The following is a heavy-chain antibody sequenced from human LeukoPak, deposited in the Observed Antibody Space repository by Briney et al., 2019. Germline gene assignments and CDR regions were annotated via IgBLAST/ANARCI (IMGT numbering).Heavy chain of an antibody. CDR1: GGSISSSNW. Sequence: SGTLSLTCAVSGGSISSSNWWSWVRQPPGKGLEWIGEIYHSGSTNYNPSLKSRVTISVDTSKNQFSLKLSSVTAADTAVYYCARATHYYFDYWGQGTLVTVSS. CDR3: ARATHYYFDY. J-gene: IGHJ4*02. V-gene: IGHV4-4*02. CDR2: IYHSGST.